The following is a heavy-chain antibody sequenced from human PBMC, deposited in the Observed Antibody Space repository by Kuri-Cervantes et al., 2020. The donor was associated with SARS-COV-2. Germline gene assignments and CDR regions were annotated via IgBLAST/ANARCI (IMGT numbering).Heavy chain of an antibody. CDR3: ARDSPLVGATWNYFDY. V-gene: IGHV3-11*04. CDR2: ISSSGSTI. J-gene: IGHJ4*02. D-gene: IGHD1-26*01. Sequence: GGSLRLSCAASGFTFSDYYMSWIRRAPGKGLEWVSYISSSGSTIYYADSVKGRFTISRDNAKNSLYLQMNSLRAEDTAVYYCARDSPLVGATWNYFDYWGQGTLVTVSS. CDR1: GFTFSDYY.